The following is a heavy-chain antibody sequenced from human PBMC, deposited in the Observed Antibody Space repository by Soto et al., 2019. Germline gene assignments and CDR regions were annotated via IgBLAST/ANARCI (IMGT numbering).Heavy chain of an antibody. CDR2: IYYSGST. CDR3: ARHLCSGGSCYFRNAFDI. V-gene: IGHV4-61*05. CDR1: GGSISSSSYY. Sequence: SETLSLTCTVSGGSISSSSYYWGWIRQPPGKGLEWIGYIYYSGSTNYNPSLKSRVTISVDTSKNQFSLKLSSVTAADTAVYYCARHLCSGGSCYFRNAFDIWGQGTMVTVSS. D-gene: IGHD2-15*01. J-gene: IGHJ3*02.